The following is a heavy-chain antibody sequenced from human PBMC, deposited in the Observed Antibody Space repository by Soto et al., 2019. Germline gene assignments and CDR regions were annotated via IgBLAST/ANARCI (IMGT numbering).Heavy chain of an antibody. V-gene: IGHV4-30-4*01. D-gene: IGHD3-22*01. Sequence: SETLSLTCTVSGGSISSGDYYWSWIRQPPGKGLEWIGYIYDSGSTYYNPSLKSRVAISVDTSKNQFSLKLNSVTAADTAVYYCARRADYDSSGYYFLDYWGQGTLVTVSS. J-gene: IGHJ4*02. CDR1: GGSISSGDYY. CDR3: ARRADYDSSGYYFLDY. CDR2: IYDSGST.